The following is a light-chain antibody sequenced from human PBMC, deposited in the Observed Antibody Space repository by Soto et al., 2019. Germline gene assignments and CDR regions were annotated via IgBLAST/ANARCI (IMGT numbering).Light chain of an antibody. CDR3: QHLRSYPST. J-gene: IGKJ4*01. CDR1: QDISSS. V-gene: IGKV1-9*01. CDR2: AAS. Sequence: DIQLTQSPSSLSASVGDRVTITCRASQDISSSLGWYQQKPGKAPKLLIYAASILQSGVTSRFSGSGFGTDFTITLSSLQTEDFASYFCQHLRSYPSTFGGGTQVEIK.